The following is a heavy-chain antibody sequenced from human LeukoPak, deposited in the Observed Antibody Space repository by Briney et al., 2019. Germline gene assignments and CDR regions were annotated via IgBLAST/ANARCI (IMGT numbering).Heavy chain of an antibody. CDR3: AKDMAPSFEWVGLDY. D-gene: IGHD3-9*01. Sequence: PGGSLRLSCAASGFTFSSYAMSWVRKAPGKGLEWVSAISGSGGSTYYADSVKGRCTISRDNSKNTLYLQMNSLIAEDTAVYYCAKDMAPSFEWVGLDYWGQGTLVTVSS. CDR1: GFTFSSYA. J-gene: IGHJ4*02. CDR2: ISGSGGST. V-gene: IGHV3-23*01.